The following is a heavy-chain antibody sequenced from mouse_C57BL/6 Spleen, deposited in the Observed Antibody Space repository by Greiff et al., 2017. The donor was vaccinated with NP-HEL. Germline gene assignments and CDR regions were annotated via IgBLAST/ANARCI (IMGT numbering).Heavy chain of an antibody. CDR1: GFTFSDYG. Sequence: EVMLVESGGGLVKPGGSLKLSCAASGFTFSDYGMHWVRQAPEKGLEWVAYISSGSSTIYYADTVKGRFTISRDNAKNTLFLQMTSLRSEETAMYYCARPSGSRYPFAYWGQGTLVTVSA. V-gene: IGHV5-17*01. D-gene: IGHD1-1*01. CDR3: ARPSGSRYPFAY. J-gene: IGHJ3*01. CDR2: ISSGSSTI.